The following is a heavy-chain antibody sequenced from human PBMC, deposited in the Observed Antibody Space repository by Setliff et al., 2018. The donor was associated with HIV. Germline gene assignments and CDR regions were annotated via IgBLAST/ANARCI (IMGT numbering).Heavy chain of an antibody. D-gene: IGHD6-19*01. V-gene: IGHV4-39*07. J-gene: IGHJ6*03. Sequence: SETLSLTCTVSGGSISSGSYYWSWIRQPPGKGLEWIGSIYYSGSTYYNPSLKSRVTISVDTSKNQFSLKLSSVTAADTAVYYCARDGSYSSGWYRDYYYYYMDVWGKGTTVTVSS. CDR3: ARDGSYSSGWYRDYYYYYMDV. CDR2: IYYSGST. CDR1: GGSISSGSYY.